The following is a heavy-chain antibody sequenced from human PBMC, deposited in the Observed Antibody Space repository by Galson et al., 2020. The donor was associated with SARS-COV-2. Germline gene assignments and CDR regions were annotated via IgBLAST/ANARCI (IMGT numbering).Heavy chain of an antibody. CDR1: GFTSRSYG. CDR3: AKMGYSYGYPSYYFDY. CDR2: IWYDGSNK. V-gene: IGHV3-33*06. D-gene: IGHD5-18*01. Sequence: GGSLRLSCAASGFTSRSYGMHWVRQAPGKGLEWVEVIWYDGSNKYYADSVKGRFTISRDNSKNTLYLQMNSLRAEDTAVYYCAKMGYSYGYPSYYFDYWGQGTLVTFSS. J-gene: IGHJ4*02.